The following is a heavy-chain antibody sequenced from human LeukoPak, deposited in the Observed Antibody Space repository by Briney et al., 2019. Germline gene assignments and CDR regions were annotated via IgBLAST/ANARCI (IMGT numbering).Heavy chain of an antibody. CDR3: ARANRPGLRGVGDLDY. CDR2: INPNNGDT. Sequence: ASVKISCKTSGYTFTGNFMHWVRQAPGQGPEWMGWINPNNGDTNYAQKFQGRVTMTRDTSISTAYMELSRLRSDDTAVYYCARANRPGLRGVGDLDYWGQGTLVTVSS. CDR1: GYTFTGNF. J-gene: IGHJ4*02. V-gene: IGHV1-2*02. D-gene: IGHD5-12*01.